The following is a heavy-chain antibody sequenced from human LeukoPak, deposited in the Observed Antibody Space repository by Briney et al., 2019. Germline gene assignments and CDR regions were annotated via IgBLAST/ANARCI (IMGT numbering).Heavy chain of an antibody. D-gene: IGHD6-13*01. Sequence: SETLSLTCTVSGDSIISTTYYWSWIRQPPGKGLEWIGYIYYSGSTYYNPSLKSRVTISVDTSKNQFSLKLSSVTAADTAAYYCARVAAASGEFDYWGQGTLVTVSS. CDR3: ARVAAASGEFDY. CDR1: GDSIISTTYY. CDR2: IYYSGST. V-gene: IGHV4-30-4*08. J-gene: IGHJ4*02.